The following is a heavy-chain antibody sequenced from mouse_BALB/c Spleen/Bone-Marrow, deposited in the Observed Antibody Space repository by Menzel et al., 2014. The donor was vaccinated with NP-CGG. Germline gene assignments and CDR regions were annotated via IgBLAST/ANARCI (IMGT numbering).Heavy chain of an antibody. J-gene: IGHJ2*01. CDR3: ATSYYYAGSRGNS. V-gene: IGHV1S81*02. D-gene: IGHD1-1*01. CDR1: GYTFTSYW. CDR2: INPSKGGA. Sequence: VKLMESGAELVKPGASVKLSCKASGYTFTSYWMHWVKLRPGQGFEWIGEINPSKGGANYNERFKRKATLTVDKSSSTAYMQLSSLTSEDSAVYYCATSYYYAGSRGNSWGQGTTLTVSS.